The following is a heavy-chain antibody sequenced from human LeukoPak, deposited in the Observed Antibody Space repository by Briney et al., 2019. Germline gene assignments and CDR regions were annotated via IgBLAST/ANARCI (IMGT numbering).Heavy chain of an antibody. J-gene: IGHJ4*02. D-gene: IGHD4-23*01. CDR2: ISSGSIYI. Sequence: GGSLRLSCAASGFTFSSYSMNWVRQAPGKGLEWVSSISSGSIYIYYADSLKGRFTISRDNAKNSLYLQMNSLRAEDTAVYYCARGEGDYGGNFVGDYWGQGTLVTVSS. CDR3: ARGEGDYGGNFVGDY. CDR1: GFTFSSYS. V-gene: IGHV3-21*01.